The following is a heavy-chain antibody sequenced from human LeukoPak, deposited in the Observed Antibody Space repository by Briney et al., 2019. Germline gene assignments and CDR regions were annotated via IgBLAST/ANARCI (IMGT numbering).Heavy chain of an antibody. CDR3: ARGSLTMVRGVIDY. Sequence: ASVKVSCKASGYTFTGYYMHWVRQAPGQGLEWMGWINPNSGGTNYAQKLQGRVTMTTDTSTSTAYMELRSLRSDDTAVYYCARGSLTMVRGVIDYWGQGTLVTVSS. CDR2: INPNSGGT. CDR1: GYTFTGYY. V-gene: IGHV1-2*02. J-gene: IGHJ4*02. D-gene: IGHD3-10*01.